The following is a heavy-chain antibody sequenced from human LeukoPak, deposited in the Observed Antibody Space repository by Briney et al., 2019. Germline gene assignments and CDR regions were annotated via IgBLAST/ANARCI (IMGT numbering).Heavy chain of an antibody. J-gene: IGHJ5*02. CDR1: GFTFSSYA. CDR2: ISYDGSNK. V-gene: IGHV3-30*01. D-gene: IGHD2-15*01. CDR3: ARVGGSSSP. Sequence: GGSLRLSCSASGFTFSSYAMHWVRQAPGKGLEWVAVISYDGSNKYYADSVKGRFTISRDNSKNTLYLQMNSLRAEDTAVYYCARVGGSSSPWGQGTLVTVSS.